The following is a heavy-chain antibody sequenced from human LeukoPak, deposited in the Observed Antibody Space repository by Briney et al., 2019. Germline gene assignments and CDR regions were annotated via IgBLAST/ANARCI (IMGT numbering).Heavy chain of an antibody. D-gene: IGHD5-24*01. CDR2: FDPEDGET. Sequence: ASVKVSCKVSGYTLTELSMHWVRQAPGKGLEWMGGFDPEDGETIYAQKFQGRLTITRDTSATTAYMELSSLRSEDTAVYYCARDRGQDVYNNYYFDYWGQGTLVTVSS. J-gene: IGHJ4*02. V-gene: IGHV1-24*01. CDR3: ARDRGQDVYNNYYFDY. CDR1: GYTLTELS.